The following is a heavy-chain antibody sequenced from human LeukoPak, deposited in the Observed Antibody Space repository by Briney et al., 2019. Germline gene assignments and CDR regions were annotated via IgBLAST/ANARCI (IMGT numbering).Heavy chain of an antibody. CDR3: AKFGTTDDY. Sequence: GGSLRLSCAPSGFTFSSYSMSWVRQAPGKGLEWVSAISGSGDRTYYTDSVKGRFTISRDNSKNTLYLQMNSLRAEDTAVYYCAKFGTTDDYWGQGTLVTVSS. D-gene: IGHD1-7*01. J-gene: IGHJ4*02. CDR2: ISGSGDRT. CDR1: GFTFSSYS. V-gene: IGHV3-23*01.